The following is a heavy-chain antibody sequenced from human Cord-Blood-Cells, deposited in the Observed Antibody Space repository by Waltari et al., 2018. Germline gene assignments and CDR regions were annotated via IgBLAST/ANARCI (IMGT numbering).Heavy chain of an antibody. CDR1: GGSISSSSYY. CDR3: ARRSRSGSYFDY. D-gene: IGHD1-26*01. CDR2: INYSGVP. V-gene: IGHV4-39*01. Sequence: QLQLQESGPGLVKPSETLSLTCTVSGGSISSSSYYWGWTRQPPGQGLEWIGSINYSGVPYYNPSLKSRVTISVDTSKHQFSLMLSSVTAADTAVYYCARRSRSGSYFDYWGQGTLVTVSS. J-gene: IGHJ4*02.